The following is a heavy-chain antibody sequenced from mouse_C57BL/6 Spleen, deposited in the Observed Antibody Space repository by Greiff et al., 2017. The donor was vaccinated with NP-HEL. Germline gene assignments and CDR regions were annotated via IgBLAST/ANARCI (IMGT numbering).Heavy chain of an antibody. D-gene: IGHD1-1*01. V-gene: IGHV1-15*01. CDR1: GYTFTDYE. J-gene: IGHJ2*01. CDR2: IDPETGGT. CDR3: TMRSYYGSSYFDY. Sequence: VQLQQSGAELVRPGASVTLSCKASGYTFTDYEMHWVKQTPVHGLEWIGAIDPETGGTAYNQKFKGKAILTADKSSSTAYMELRSLTSEDSAVYYCTMRSYYGSSYFDYWGQGTTLTVSS.